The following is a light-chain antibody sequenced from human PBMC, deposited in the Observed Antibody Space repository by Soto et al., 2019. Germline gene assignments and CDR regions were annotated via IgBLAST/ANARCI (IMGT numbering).Light chain of an antibody. CDR3: QQYRVWPWT. CDR2: DVS. J-gene: IGKJ1*01. Sequence: DIQMTQSPSTLSASVGDRVIITCRASQNISGYLAWYQQKPGKAPKLLIYDVSRLQTGVPSRISGSGSGTQFTLTISSLRPDDFATHYCQQYRVWPWTFGQGTKVEIK. V-gene: IGKV1-5*01. CDR1: QNISGY.